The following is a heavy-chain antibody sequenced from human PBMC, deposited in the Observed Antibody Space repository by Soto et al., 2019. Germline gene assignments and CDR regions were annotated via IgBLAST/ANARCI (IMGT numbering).Heavy chain of an antibody. CDR1: GVHVSSNY. Sequence: GGSLRLSCAASGVHVSSNYMSWVRQAPGKGLEWLSVIYSGGSTYYAESVKGRFTISRDNSKNTLNLQMNALRVEDTAVYYCARGPHVGISTSWGQGTLVTVSS. V-gene: IGHV3-53*01. CDR2: IYSGGST. J-gene: IGHJ4*02. D-gene: IGHD2-2*01. CDR3: ARGPHVGISTS.